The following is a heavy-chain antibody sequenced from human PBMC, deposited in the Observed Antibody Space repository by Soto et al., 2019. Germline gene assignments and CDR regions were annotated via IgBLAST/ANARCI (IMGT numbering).Heavy chain of an antibody. CDR3: ATNLQRRTLSDAFDI. CDR2: ISYDAKYK. CDR1: GISFSDYG. J-gene: IGHJ3*02. D-gene: IGHD3-3*02. Sequence: GGSLRLSCAASGISFSDYGMHWVRQAPGKGLEWVAIISYDAKYKYYAESVKGRFTISRDNSRNTLNLQMTSLGGEDTAVYYCATNLQRRTLSDAFDIWGQGTMVTVSS. V-gene: IGHV3-30*03.